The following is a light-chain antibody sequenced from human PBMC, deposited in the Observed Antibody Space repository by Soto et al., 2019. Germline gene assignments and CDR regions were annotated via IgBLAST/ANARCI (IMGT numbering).Light chain of an antibody. Sequence: AIRMTQSPSSLSASTGDRVTITCRASQGISNYLAWYQQRPGKAPRVQIHAASTLQGGVPSRFSGSGSGTYFTLTITYLQSEDFATYYCQHYYTYPWTFGQGTRVEIK. CDR1: QGISNY. CDR2: AAS. J-gene: IGKJ1*01. CDR3: QHYYTYPWT. V-gene: IGKV1-8*01.